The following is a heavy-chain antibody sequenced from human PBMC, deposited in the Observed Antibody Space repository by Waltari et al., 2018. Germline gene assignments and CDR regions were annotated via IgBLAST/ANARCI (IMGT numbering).Heavy chain of an antibody. CDR2: ISYNERNI. J-gene: IGHJ6*01. CDR3: ARDYCDRTYCHGMDV. V-gene: IGHV3-30*04. D-gene: IGHD3-22*01. Sequence: QVQLVESGGGVVPPGRSLGLSCAASEFTFRSYAMHWVRQAPGKGLELVAVISYNERNIYYVDSVKGRFTVSRDNSKKMLYLQMNSLRAEDTAVYYCARDYCDRTYCHGMDVWGQGTTVTVSS. CDR1: EFTFRSYA.